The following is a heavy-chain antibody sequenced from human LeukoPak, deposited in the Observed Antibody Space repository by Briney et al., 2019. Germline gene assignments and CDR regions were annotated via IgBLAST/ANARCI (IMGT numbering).Heavy chain of an antibody. J-gene: IGHJ3*02. CDR2: ISWNSGSI. CDR3: AKDIRDQQWLPAFDI. V-gene: IGHV3-9*01. CDR1: GFTFDDYA. D-gene: IGHD6-19*01. Sequence: GGSLRLSCAASGFTFDDYAMHWVRQAPGKGLEWVSGISWNSGSIGYADSVKGRFTISRDNAKNSLYLQMNSLRAEDTALYYCAKDIRDQQWLPAFDIWGQGTMVTVSS.